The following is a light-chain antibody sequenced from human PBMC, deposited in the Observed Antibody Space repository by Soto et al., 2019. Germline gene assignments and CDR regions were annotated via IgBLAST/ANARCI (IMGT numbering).Light chain of an antibody. CDR1: QSVSSN. CDR3: QQYYNGPPIT. Sequence: EIVLTQSPGTLSLSPEERASLSCRASQSVSSNYLAWFQQKPGQAPRLLISGASTRATGIPARFSGSGSGTEFTLTISSLQSEDFAVYYCQQYYNGPPITFGQGTRLEIK. CDR2: GAS. J-gene: IGKJ5*01. V-gene: IGKV3-15*01.